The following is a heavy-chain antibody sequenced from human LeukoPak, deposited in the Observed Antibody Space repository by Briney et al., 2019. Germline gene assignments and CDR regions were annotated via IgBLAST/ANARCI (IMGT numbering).Heavy chain of an antibody. J-gene: IGHJ6*02. Sequence: VGALRLSCAASGFTFSSYSMNSVRQAPGKGLEWVSSISIGSSYIYYADTVKGRLTISRDNAKNSLYLRMNSLRAEDTAVYYCARDTEGYCSSTSCYAGYYYGMDVWGQGTTVTVS. CDR3: ARDTEGYCSSTSCYAGYYYGMDV. D-gene: IGHD2-2*01. CDR1: GFTFSSYS. V-gene: IGHV3-21*06. CDR2: ISIGSSYI.